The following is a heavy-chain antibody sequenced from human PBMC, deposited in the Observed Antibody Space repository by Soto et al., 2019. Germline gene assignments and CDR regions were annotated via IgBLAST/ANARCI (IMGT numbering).Heavy chain of an antibody. V-gene: IGHV3-23*01. Sequence: GGSLRLSCAASGFTFSSYAMSWVRQAPGKGLEWVSAISGSGGSTYYADSVKGRFTISRDNSKNTLYLQMNSLRAEDTAVYYCARGPDPLDYYDSSGPLDYWGQGTLVTSPQ. CDR1: GFTFSSYA. D-gene: IGHD3-22*01. CDR3: ARGPDPLDYYDSSGPLDY. CDR2: ISGSGGST. J-gene: IGHJ4*02.